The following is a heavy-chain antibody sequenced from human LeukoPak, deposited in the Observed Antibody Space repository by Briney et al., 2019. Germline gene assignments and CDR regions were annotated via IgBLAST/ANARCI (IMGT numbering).Heavy chain of an antibody. D-gene: IGHD6-19*01. Sequence: ASVKVSCKASGYTFTSYYMHWVRQAPGQGLEWMGRINPNSGGTNYAQKFQGWVTMTRDTSISTAYMELSRLRSDDTAVYYCARGTYSSGWVDYWGQGTLVTVSS. CDR1: GYTFTSYY. J-gene: IGHJ4*02. CDR3: ARGTYSSGWVDY. CDR2: INPNSGGT. V-gene: IGHV1-2*04.